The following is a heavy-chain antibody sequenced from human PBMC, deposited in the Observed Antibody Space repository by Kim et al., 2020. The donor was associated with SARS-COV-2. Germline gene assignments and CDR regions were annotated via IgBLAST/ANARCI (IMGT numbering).Heavy chain of an antibody. D-gene: IGHD5-12*01. CDR2: IVVGSGNT. CDR3: AADGVEMATKSGMDV. J-gene: IGHJ6*02. V-gene: IGHV1-58*01. CDR1: GFTFTSSA. Sequence: SVKVSCKASGFTFTSSAVQWVRQARGQRLEWIGWIVVGSGNTNYAQKFQERVTITRDMSTSTAYMELSSLRSEDTAVYYCAADGVEMATKSGMDVWGQGTTVTVSS.